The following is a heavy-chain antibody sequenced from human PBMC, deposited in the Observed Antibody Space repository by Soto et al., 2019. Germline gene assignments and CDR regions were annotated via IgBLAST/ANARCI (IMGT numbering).Heavy chain of an antibody. Sequence: SETLSLTCTVSGGSISSYYWSWIRQPPGKGLEWIGYIYYSVSTNYNPSLKSRVTISVDTSKNQFSLKLSSVTAADTAVYYCARGWKSRMNWFDPWGQGTRVTVSS. J-gene: IGHJ5*02. CDR1: GGSISSYY. V-gene: IGHV4-59*01. CDR3: ARGWKSRMNWFDP. D-gene: IGHD1-1*01. CDR2: IYYSVST.